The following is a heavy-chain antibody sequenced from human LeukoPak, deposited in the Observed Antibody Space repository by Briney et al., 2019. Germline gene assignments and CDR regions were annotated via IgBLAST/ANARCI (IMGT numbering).Heavy chain of an antibody. J-gene: IGHJ3*02. CDR2: INPSGGST. CDR3: ARDTRSRGTMVRGVIADAFDI. CDR1: GYTFTSYY. D-gene: IGHD3-10*01. Sequence: ASVKVSCKASGYTFTSYYMHWVRQAPGQGLEWMGIINPSGGSTSYAQKFQGRVTMTRDMSTSTVYMELSSLRSEDTAVYYCARDTRSRGTMVRGVIADAFDIWGRGTMVTVSS. V-gene: IGHV1-46*01.